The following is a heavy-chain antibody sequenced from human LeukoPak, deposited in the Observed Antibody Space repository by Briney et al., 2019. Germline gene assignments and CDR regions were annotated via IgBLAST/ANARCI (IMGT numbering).Heavy chain of an antibody. D-gene: IGHD6-6*01. V-gene: IGHV1-18*01. Sequence: ASVKVSCKASGYTFTSYGISWVRQAPGQGLEWMGWISAYNGKTNYAQKLQGRVTMTTDTSTSTAYMELRSLRSDDTAVYYCARGSEYSSSSPWDYWGQGTLVTVSS. CDR3: ARGSEYSSSSPWDY. CDR1: GYTFTSYG. J-gene: IGHJ4*02. CDR2: ISAYNGKT.